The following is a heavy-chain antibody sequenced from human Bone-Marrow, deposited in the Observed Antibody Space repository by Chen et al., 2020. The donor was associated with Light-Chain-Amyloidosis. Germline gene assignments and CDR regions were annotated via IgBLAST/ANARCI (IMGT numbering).Heavy chain of an antibody. V-gene: IGHV5-51*01. J-gene: IGHJ4*02. D-gene: IGHD5-12*01. CDR2: SYPDDSAG. Sequence: EVQLEQSGPEVKKPGESLKISCKGSGYTFPNYWIGWVRQMPGKVLEWMGFSYPDDSAGRYSPSFEGQVTISADTSITTAYLQWRSLKASDTAMYYCARRRDGYNFDYWGQGTLVTVSS. CDR1: GYTFPNYW. CDR3: ARRRDGYNFDY.